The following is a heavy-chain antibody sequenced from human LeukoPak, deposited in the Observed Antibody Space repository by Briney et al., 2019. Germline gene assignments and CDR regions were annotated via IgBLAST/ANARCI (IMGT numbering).Heavy chain of an antibody. D-gene: IGHD6-19*01. CDR1: GYTFSSYA. CDR2: ISSDGRIT. V-gene: IGHV3-64*01. J-gene: IGHJ4*02. Sequence: GGSLRLSCAASGYTFSSYAMHWVRQAPGKGLEYVSAISSDGRITYYANSVKGRFTISRDNSKNTLYLQMGSLRADDMAMYCCARLSGWYWFDNWGQGTLVTVSS. CDR3: ARLSGWYWFDN.